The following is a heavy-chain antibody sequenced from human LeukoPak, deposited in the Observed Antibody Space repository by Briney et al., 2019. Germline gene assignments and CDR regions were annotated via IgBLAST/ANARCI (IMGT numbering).Heavy chain of an antibody. CDR2: IKRDGSEK. V-gene: IGHV3-7*01. D-gene: IGHD2-8*02. CDR3: AGGGVALFDP. J-gene: IGHJ5*02. CDR1: GFTFSSYW. Sequence: QPGGSLRLSCAASGFTFSSYWMSWVRQAPGKGLEWVAHIKRDGSEKYYVDSVKGRFTISRDNAKNSLYLQMNSLRAEDTAVYYCAGGGVALFDPWGQGTLVTVSS.